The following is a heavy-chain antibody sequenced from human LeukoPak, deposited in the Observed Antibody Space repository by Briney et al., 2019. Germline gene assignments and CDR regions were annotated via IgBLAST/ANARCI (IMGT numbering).Heavy chain of an antibody. CDR2: IYYSGST. D-gene: IGHD1-7*01. CDR3: ARRGNSFGYYGVDV. J-gene: IGHJ6*02. Sequence: PSETLSLTCTVSGGSISSYYWSWIRQPPGKGLEWIGYIYYSGSTNYNPSLKSRVTISVDTSKNQFSLKLSSVTAADTAVYYCARRGNSFGYYGVDVWGQGTTVTVSS. CDR1: GGSISSYY. V-gene: IGHV4-59*08.